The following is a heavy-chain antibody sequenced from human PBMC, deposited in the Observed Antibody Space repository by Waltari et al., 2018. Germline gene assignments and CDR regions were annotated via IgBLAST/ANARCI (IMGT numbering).Heavy chain of an antibody. CDR1: GSTFISYA. CDR3: AKEGVGIQLWLGAFDY. J-gene: IGHJ4*02. CDR2: ISGSGGST. Sequence: ELPLLESVGGLVQPGGSLSLSCASSGSTFISYAMTSVRPAPGKGLEWVSAISGSGGSTYYADSVKGRFTISRDNSKNTLYLQMNSLRAEDTAVYYCAKEGVGIQLWLGAFDYWGQGTLVTVSS. D-gene: IGHD5-18*01. V-gene: IGHV3-23*01.